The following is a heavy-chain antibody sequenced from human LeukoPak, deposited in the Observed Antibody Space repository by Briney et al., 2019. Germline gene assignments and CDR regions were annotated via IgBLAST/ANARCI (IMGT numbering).Heavy chain of an antibody. CDR1: GFTFDDYG. V-gene: IGHV3-20*04. Sequence: GGSLRLSCAASGFTFDDYGMSWVRQAPGKGLEWVSGINWNGGSTGYADSVKGRFTISRDNAKNSLYLQMNGLRAEDTALYYCARDKEVGATTAFDIWGQGTMVTVSS. CDR2: INWNGGST. D-gene: IGHD1-26*01. J-gene: IGHJ3*02. CDR3: ARDKEVGATTAFDI.